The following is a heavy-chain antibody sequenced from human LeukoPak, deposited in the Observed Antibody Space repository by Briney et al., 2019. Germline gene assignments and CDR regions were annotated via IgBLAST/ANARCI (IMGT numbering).Heavy chain of an antibody. D-gene: IGHD2-15*01. V-gene: IGHV1-2*02. CDR3: ARWVRYSNWFDP. Sequence: ASVRVSCKASGYTFSGYYMFWVRQAPGQGLEWMGWINPNGGGTNYAQKFQGRVTMSRDTSISTAYMELSRLTSDDPAVYYCARWVRYSNWFDPWRQGTLVTVSS. CDR1: GYTFSGYY. J-gene: IGHJ5*02. CDR2: INPNGGGT.